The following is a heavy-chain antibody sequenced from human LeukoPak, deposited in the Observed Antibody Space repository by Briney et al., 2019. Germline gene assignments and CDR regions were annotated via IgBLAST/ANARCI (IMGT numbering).Heavy chain of an antibody. CDR3: ARAPENDYMDV. J-gene: IGHJ6*03. CDR1: GGSISSGSYY. Sequence: PSQTLSLTCTVSGGSISSGSYYWSWIRQPAGKGLEWIGRIYTSGSTNYNPSLKSRVTISVDTSKNQFSLKLSSVTAADTAVYYCARAPENDYMDVWGKGTTVTVSS. CDR2: IYTSGST. V-gene: IGHV4-61*02.